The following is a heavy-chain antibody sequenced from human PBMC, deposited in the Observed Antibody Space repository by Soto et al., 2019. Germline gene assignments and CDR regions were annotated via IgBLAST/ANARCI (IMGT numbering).Heavy chain of an antibody. CDR3: ACDRYSGSAVGTY. D-gene: IGHD5-12*01. CDR1: GGSISSGGYY. Sequence: SETLSLTCTVSGGSISSGGYYWSWIRQHPGKGLEWIGYIYYSGSTYYNPSLKSRVTISVDTSKNQFSLKLSSVTAADTAVYYCACDRYSGSAVGTYWGQGTLVPVSS. J-gene: IGHJ4*02. CDR2: IYYSGST. V-gene: IGHV4-31*03.